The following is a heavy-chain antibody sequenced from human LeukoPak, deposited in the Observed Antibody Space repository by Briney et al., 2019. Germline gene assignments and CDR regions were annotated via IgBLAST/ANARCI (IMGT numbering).Heavy chain of an antibody. CDR3: ARVYIYDSSGYYYDTGPFDY. CDR2: ISYDGSNK. J-gene: IGHJ4*02. D-gene: IGHD3-22*01. V-gene: IGHV3-30*03. Sequence: GGSLRLSCAASGFTFSNYGMHWVRQAPGKGLEWAAVISYDGSNKYYADSVKGRFTISRDNSKNTLYLQMHSLRAEDTAVYYCARVYIYDSSGYYYDTGPFDYWGQGILVTVSS. CDR1: GFTFSNYG.